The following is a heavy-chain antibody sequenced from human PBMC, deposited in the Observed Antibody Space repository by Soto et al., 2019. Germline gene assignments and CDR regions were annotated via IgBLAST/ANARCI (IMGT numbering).Heavy chain of an antibody. CDR1: AFIFKDYA. CDR2: ISRGGAYT. Sequence: EVHLLESGGGLIQPGGSLRLSCTASAFIFKDYAMSWVRQAPGKGLEWVSTISRGGAYTHYADSVKGRFTISRDNSANILYLHMDSLGGDDTAVYYCARESEDLTSNFDYWGQGTLVTVSS. CDR3: ARESEDLTSNFDY. V-gene: IGHV3-23*01. J-gene: IGHJ4*02.